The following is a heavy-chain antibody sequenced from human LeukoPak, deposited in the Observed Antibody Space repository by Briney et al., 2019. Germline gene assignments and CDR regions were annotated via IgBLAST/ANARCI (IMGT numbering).Heavy chain of an antibody. J-gene: IGHJ6*02. V-gene: IGHV3-30*04. CDR1: GFTFSSYA. CDR2: ISFDGSSK. D-gene: IGHD3-10*01. CDR3: ARRVRGIYGLVV. Sequence: PGRSLRLSCAASGFTFSSYAFHWVRQAPGKGLEWVAVISFDGSSKYSADSLGGRFIISRDNSENTLYLQMESLRAEDTAVYYCARRVRGIYGLVVWGQGTAVTVSS.